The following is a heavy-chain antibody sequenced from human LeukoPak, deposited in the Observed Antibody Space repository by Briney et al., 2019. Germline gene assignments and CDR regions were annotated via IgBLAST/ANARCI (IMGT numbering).Heavy chain of an antibody. CDR1: GCRFSNHV. Sequence: GRSLRLSCAASGCRFSNHVIHWARQAPGKGLEWLAAISSDGNDKYYADSVKGRFTLTRDNSRNTVYLQMNSLRGEDTAVYSCAREGTTYCQDYWGQGTLVTVSS. J-gene: IGHJ4*02. V-gene: IGHV3-30*04. D-gene: IGHD1-14*01. CDR3: AREGTTYCQDY. CDR2: ISSDGNDK.